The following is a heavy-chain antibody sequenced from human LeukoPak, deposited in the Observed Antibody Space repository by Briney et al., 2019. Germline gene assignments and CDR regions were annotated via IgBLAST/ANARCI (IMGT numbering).Heavy chain of an antibody. CDR3: ARERSSYSSSSGVGYYYYGMDV. V-gene: IGHV3-66*01. J-gene: IGHJ6*02. D-gene: IGHD6-6*01. CDR2: IYSGGST. CDR1: GFTVSSNY. Sequence: GGSLRLSCAASGFTVSSNYMSWVRQAPGKGLEWVSVIYSGGSTYYADSVKGRFTISRDNAKNTLYLQMNSLRAEDTAVYYCARERSSYSSSSGVGYYYYGMDVWGQGATVTVSS.